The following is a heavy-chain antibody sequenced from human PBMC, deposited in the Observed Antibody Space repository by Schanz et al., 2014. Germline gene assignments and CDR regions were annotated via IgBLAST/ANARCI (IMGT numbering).Heavy chain of an antibody. Sequence: EVQLLESGGGLVQPGGSLRLSCAASGFTFSSYAMSWVRQAPGKGLEWVTSINDGGVNTYYADAVGARFTISRDNSKNTLDLQMKSVRAEDTAGYYGAKAQGSSFDSWGQGTLVTVSA. J-gene: IGHJ4*02. CDR1: GFTFSSYA. CDR3: AKAQGSSFDS. CDR2: INDGGVNT. V-gene: IGHV3-23*01. D-gene: IGHD6-13*01.